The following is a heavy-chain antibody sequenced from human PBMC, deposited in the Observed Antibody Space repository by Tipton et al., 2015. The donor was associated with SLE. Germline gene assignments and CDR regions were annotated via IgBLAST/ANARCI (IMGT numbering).Heavy chain of an antibody. CDR3: ARDHGSSWSYFDY. J-gene: IGHJ4*02. Sequence: LRLSCAVYGGSFSGYYWSWIRQPPGKGLEWIGEINHSGSTNYNPSLKSRVTISVDTSKNQFSLKLSSVTAADTAVYYCARDHGSSWSYFDYWGQGTLVTVSS. CDR2: INHSGST. V-gene: IGHV4-34*01. CDR1: GGSFSGYY. D-gene: IGHD6-13*01.